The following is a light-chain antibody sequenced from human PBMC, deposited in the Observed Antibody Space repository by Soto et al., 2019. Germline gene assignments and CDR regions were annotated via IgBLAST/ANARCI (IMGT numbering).Light chain of an antibody. J-gene: IGKJ4*01. Sequence: DIQMTQSPSSVSASVGDRVTITCRASQSISTWLGWYQQKPGKVPILLIYGPSKLHSGVPFRFRGSGSGTEFTLTNSGLPLEDFATYYCQQGNSFPPFGGGPRVEVK. CDR2: GPS. CDR3: QQGNSFPP. CDR1: QSISTW. V-gene: IGKV1-12*01.